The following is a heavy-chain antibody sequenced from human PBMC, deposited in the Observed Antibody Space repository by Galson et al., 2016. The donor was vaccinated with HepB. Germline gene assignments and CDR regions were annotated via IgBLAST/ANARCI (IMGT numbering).Heavy chain of an antibody. CDR2: INYVGRT. Sequence: TLSLTCAVYGGSLSGYYWTWVRQPPGKGLQWIGEINYVGRTNYDPSLKSGVTISIDTSSNRFSLQVTSVTAADTAVYYCARGSGGYYGSGNDYWGQGTLVTVSS. CDR1: GGSLSGYY. V-gene: IGHV4-34*01. CDR3: ARGSGGYYGSGNDY. D-gene: IGHD3-10*01. J-gene: IGHJ4*02.